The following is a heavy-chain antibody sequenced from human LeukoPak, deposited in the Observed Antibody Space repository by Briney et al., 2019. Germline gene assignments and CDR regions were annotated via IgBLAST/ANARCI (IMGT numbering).Heavy chain of an antibody. CDR1: GGSISSGGYS. Sequence: SETLSLTCAVSGGSISSGGYSWSWIRQPPGKGLEWIEYIYHSGSTYYNPSLKSRVTISVDRSKNQFSLKLSSVTAADTAVYYCARAARSSWLDYWGQGTLVTVSS. V-gene: IGHV4-30-2*01. J-gene: IGHJ4*02. D-gene: IGHD6-13*01. CDR3: ARAARSSWLDY. CDR2: IYHSGST.